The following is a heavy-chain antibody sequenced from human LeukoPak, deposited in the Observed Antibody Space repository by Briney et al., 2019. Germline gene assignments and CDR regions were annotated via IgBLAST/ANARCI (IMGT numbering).Heavy chain of an antibody. CDR3: AHGFWSYMDV. J-gene: IGHJ6*03. Sequence: PSETLSLTCTVSGGSISSGSYYWSWIWQPAGKGLEWIGRIYTSGSTYYNPSLKSRVTISVDTSRNQFSLKLSSVTAADTAVYYCAHGFWSYMDVWGKGTTVTVSS. CDR1: GGSISSGSYY. V-gene: IGHV4-61*02. D-gene: IGHD3-3*01. CDR2: IYTSGST.